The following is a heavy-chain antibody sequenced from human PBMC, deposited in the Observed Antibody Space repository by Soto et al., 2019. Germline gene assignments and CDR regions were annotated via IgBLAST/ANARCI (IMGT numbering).Heavy chain of an antibody. CDR1: GGTFSSYA. V-gene: IGHV1-69*13. CDR3: TRGSILTGYQSRRDYYGMDV. J-gene: IGHJ6*02. CDR2: IIPIFGTA. D-gene: IGHD3-9*01. Sequence: GASVKVSCKASGGTFSSYAISWVRQAPGQGLEWMGGIIPIFGTANYTQRFQGRVTITADESTSTAYMELSSLRSEDTAVYYCTRGSILTGYQSRRDYYGMDVWGQGTTVTVSS.